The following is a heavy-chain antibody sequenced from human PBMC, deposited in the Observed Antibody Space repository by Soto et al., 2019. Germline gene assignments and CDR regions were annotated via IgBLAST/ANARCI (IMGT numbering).Heavy chain of an antibody. CDR3: ARGEYSSPSEAIDY. CDR1: GFTFSSYG. J-gene: IGHJ4*02. V-gene: IGHV3-33*01. D-gene: IGHD6-6*01. CDR2: IWYDGSNK. Sequence: PGGSLRLSCAASGFTFSSYGMHWVRQAPGKGLEWVAVIWYDGSNKYYADSVKGRFTISRDNSKNTLYLQMNSLRAEDTAVYYCARGEYSSPSEAIDYWGQGTLVTVSS.